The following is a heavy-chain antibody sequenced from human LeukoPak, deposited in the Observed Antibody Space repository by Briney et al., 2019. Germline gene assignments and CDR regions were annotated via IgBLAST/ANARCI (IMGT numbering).Heavy chain of an antibody. CDR1: GFTLSGYG. D-gene: IGHD3-9*01. Sequence: GGSLRLSCAASGFTLSGYGMHWVRQAPGKGLEWVSSINPSSNYIYYTDSVKGRFTVSRDNAENSLFLQMNSLRAEDTAVYYCARDHYNILTGYFSYWGQGTLVAVSS. CDR3: ARDHYNILTGYFSY. V-gene: IGHV3-21*01. J-gene: IGHJ4*02. CDR2: INPSSNYI.